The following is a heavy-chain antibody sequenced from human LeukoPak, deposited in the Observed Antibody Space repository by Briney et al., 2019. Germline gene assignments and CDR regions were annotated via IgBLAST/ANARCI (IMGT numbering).Heavy chain of an antibody. CDR1: GFTFSSYG. Sequence: GRSLRLSCAASGFTFSSYGMHWVRQAPGKGLEWVAVISYDGSNKYYADSVKGRFTISRDNSKNTLYLQMNSLRAEDTAVYYCAKKLRGYSYGLRNNWFDPWGQGTLVTVSS. D-gene: IGHD5-18*01. CDR3: AKKLRGYSYGLRNNWFDP. V-gene: IGHV3-30*18. CDR2: ISYDGSNK. J-gene: IGHJ5*02.